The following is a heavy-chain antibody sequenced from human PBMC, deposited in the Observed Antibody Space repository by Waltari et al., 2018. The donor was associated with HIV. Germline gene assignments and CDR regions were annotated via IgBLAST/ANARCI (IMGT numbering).Heavy chain of an antibody. V-gene: IGHV4-34*01. CDR1: SGSFSGYY. J-gene: IGHJ4*02. CDR3: ARLSGFSNGYYIWDY. CDR2: VHYSGST. D-gene: IGHD3-3*01. Sequence: QVQLQQWGAGLLKPSETLSLTCAVYSGSFSGYYWTWIRQPPGKGLEWIGEVHYSGSTDYNPSLKSRVSISIDTSKNQFSLKLTSVTPADTAVYYCARLSGFSNGYYIWDYWRQGTLVTVSS.